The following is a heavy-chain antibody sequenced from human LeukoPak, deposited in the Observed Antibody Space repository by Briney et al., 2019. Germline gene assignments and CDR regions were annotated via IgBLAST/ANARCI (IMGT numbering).Heavy chain of an antibody. V-gene: IGHV1-69*05. J-gene: IGHJ4*02. Sequence: ASVKVSCKASGGTFSSYAISWVRQAPGQGLEWMGGIIPIFGTANYAQKFQGRVTITTDESTNTAYMELSSLRSEDTAVYYCATSQFGSGPFDYWGQGTLVTVSS. CDR2: IIPIFGTA. CDR1: GGTFSSYA. D-gene: IGHD3-3*01. CDR3: ATSQFGSGPFDY.